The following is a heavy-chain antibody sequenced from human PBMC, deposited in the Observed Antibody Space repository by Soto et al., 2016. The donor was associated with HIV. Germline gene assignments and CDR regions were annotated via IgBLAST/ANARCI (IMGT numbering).Heavy chain of an antibody. CDR3: ARDDILDV. D-gene: IGHD3-9*01. CDR1: GFIFSDFA. Sequence: EVQLVESGGGVVRPGGSLRLSCTASGFIFSDFAMSWVRQAPGMGLEWVCGVTWNGGNTGYADSVKGRFTISRDNAKNSLYLQMNSLRVEDTALYFCARDDILDVWGKGTAVTVSS. CDR2: VTWNGGNT. V-gene: IGHV3-20*04. J-gene: IGHJ6*04.